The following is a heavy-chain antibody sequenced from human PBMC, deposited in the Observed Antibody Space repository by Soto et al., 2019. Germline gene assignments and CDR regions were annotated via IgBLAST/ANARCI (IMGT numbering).Heavy chain of an antibody. D-gene: IGHD3-22*01. CDR2: IYYSGST. CDR3: ARDYDGSGDY. J-gene: IGHJ4*02. V-gene: IGHV4-39*01. Sequence: QLQLQESGPGLVKPSETLSLTCTVSGGSISTSSYFWGWIRQPPGKGLEWIGSIYYSGSTYYNPSLKSRVTVSVDTSKNQFSLKLSSLTAADTAVYYCARDYDGSGDYWGQGTLVTVSS. CDR1: GGSISTSSYF.